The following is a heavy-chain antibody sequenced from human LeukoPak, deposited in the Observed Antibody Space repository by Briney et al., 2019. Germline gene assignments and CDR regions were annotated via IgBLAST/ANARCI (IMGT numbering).Heavy chain of an antibody. Sequence: ASVKVSCKASGYTFSGFYIHWVRQAPGQGLEWMGIIKVSGGRTEYAQKFQGRVTVTRDMSTSTVYMELNNRRSEDTAFYYCAREPPESYYFDNWGQGTLVTVSS. J-gene: IGHJ4*02. V-gene: IGHV1-46*01. CDR1: GYTFSGFY. CDR3: AREPPESYYFDN. CDR2: IKVSGGRT.